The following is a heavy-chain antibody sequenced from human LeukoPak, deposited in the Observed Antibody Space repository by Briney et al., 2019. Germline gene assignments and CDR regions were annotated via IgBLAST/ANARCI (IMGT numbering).Heavy chain of an antibody. J-gene: IGHJ4*02. V-gene: IGHV1-18*01. CDR2: ISAYNGNT. Sequence: GASVNVSCKASGGTFSSYAISWVRQAPGQGLEWMGWISAYNGNTNYAQKLQGRVTMTTDTSTSTAYMELRSLRSDDTAVYYCAREDTAMRGSPYFDYWGQGTLVTVSS. CDR1: GGTFSSYA. D-gene: IGHD5-18*01. CDR3: AREDTAMRGSPYFDY.